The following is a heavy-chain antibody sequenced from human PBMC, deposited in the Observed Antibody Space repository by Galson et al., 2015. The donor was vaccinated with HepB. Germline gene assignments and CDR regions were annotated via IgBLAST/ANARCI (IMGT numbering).Heavy chain of an antibody. Sequence: SLRLSCAASGFTFSGYGLHWVRQAPGKGLEWVSFISYDGNKKSYVDPVKGRFTIFRDNSKNTVYLQMNSLRSEDTAVYYCARDQTAYNFWSGYFWFDPWGQGTLVTVSS. J-gene: IGHJ5*02. CDR1: GFTFSGYG. D-gene: IGHD3-3*01. CDR3: ARDQTAYNFWSGYFWFDP. CDR2: ISYDGNKK. V-gene: IGHV3-30-3*01.